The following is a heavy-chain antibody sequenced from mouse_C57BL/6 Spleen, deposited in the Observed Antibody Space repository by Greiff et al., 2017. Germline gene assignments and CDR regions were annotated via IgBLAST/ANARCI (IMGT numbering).Heavy chain of an antibody. D-gene: IGHD2-4*01. CDR1: GYTFTDYY. CDR2: INPNNGGT. Sequence: VQLQQSGPELVKPGASVKISCKASGYTFTDYYMNWVKQSPGKSLEWIGDINPNNGGTSYNQKFKGKATLTVDKSSSTAYMELRSLTSEDSAVYYCAREGYYDHDGGFAYWGQGTLVTVSA. CDR3: AREGYYDHDGGFAY. V-gene: IGHV1-26*01. J-gene: IGHJ3*01.